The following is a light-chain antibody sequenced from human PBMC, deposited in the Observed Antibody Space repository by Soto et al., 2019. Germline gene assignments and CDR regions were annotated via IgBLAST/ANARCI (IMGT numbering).Light chain of an antibody. Sequence: QSALTQPASVSGSPGQSITISCTGNSSDVGGYNYVSWYQQHPGKAPKLMIYDVSNRPSGVSDRFSGSNSDNTASLTISGLQAEDEADYYCNSYTGISTLGVFGTGTKLTVL. CDR1: SSDVGGYNY. J-gene: IGLJ1*01. CDR2: DVS. CDR3: NSYTGISTLGV. V-gene: IGLV2-14*01.